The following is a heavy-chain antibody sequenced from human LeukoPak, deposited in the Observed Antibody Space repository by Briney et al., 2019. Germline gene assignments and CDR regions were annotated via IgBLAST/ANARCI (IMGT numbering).Heavy chain of an antibody. D-gene: IGHD2-15*01. V-gene: IGHV1-69*13. J-gene: IGHJ4*02. CDR2: IIPIFGTA. Sequence: SVKVSCKASGYTFTSYGISWVRQAPGQGLEWMGGIIPIFGTANYAQKFQGRVTITADESTSTAYMELSSLRSEDTAVYYCARDFSGGSCYHCGLDYWGQGTLVTVSS. CDR3: ARDFSGGSCYHCGLDY. CDR1: GYTFTSYG.